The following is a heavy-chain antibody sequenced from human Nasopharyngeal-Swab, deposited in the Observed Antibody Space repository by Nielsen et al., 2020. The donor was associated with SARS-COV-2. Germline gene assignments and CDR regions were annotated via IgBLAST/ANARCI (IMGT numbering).Heavy chain of an antibody. J-gene: IGHJ4*02. CDR1: GYTLAELS. D-gene: IGHD3-3*01. V-gene: IGHV1-24*01. CDR3: ARDIEEWLVVPSLSFDY. CDR2: FDPEDGET. Sequence: ASVKVSCKVSGYTLAELSMHWVRQAPGKGLEWMGGFDPEDGETVYAQKFQGRVTMTEDTSTDTAYMELRSLRSDDTAVYYCARDIEEWLVVPSLSFDYWGQGTLVTVSS.